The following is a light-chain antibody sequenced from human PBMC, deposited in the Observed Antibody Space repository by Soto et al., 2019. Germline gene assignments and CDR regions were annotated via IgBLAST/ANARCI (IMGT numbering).Light chain of an antibody. Sequence: DIQMTQSPSTLSASVGDRVTITCRASQSITNRLAWYQQKPGKAPKVLIYDASSLERGVPSRFSGSGSGTEFILTISSLQPDEFATYWCQHYGGMWAFGQGTKLEIK. CDR3: QHYGGMWA. CDR2: DAS. V-gene: IGKV1-5*01. J-gene: IGKJ1*01. CDR1: QSITNR.